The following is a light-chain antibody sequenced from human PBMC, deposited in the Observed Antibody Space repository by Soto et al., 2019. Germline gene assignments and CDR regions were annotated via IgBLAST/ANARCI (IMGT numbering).Light chain of an antibody. CDR2: EVS. CDR1: SSDVGGYKY. CDR3: SSYSRSSIPV. J-gene: IGLJ2*01. Sequence: QSALTQPASVSGSPGQSITISCTGTSSDVGGYKYVSWYQQHPDKAPKLIIYEVSNRPSGVSYRFSGSKSGDTASLTISGLQAEDEADYYCSSYSRSSIPVFGGGTKLTVL. V-gene: IGLV2-14*01.